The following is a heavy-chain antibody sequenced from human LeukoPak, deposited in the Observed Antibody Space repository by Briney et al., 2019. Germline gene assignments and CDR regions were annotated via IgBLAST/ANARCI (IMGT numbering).Heavy chain of an antibody. Sequence: GGSLRLSCAASGFTFSSYAMSWVRQAPGKGLERVANINKHGGEPYYVDSVKGRFTISRDNAKNSLYLQMNSLRAEDTAVYYCARDLDRGSYDYWGQGTLVTVSS. CDR3: ARDLDRGSYDY. J-gene: IGHJ4*02. CDR2: INKHGGEP. V-gene: IGHV3-7*01. CDR1: GFTFSSYA. D-gene: IGHD3-16*01.